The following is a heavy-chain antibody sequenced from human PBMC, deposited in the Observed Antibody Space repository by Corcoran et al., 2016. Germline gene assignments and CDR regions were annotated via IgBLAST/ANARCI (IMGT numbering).Heavy chain of an antibody. CDR1: GGTFSSYA. CDR2: IIPIFGTA. Sequence: QVQLVQSGAEVKKPGSSVKVSCKASGGTFSSYAISWVRQAPGQGLEWMGGIIPIFGTANYAQKFQGRVTITADKSTSTAYMELSSLRSEDTAVYYCARGGSPPCGGDCYRELSHWGQGTLVTVSS. D-gene: IGHD2-21*02. J-gene: IGHJ4*02. CDR3: ARGGSPPCGGDCYRELSH. V-gene: IGHV1-69*06.